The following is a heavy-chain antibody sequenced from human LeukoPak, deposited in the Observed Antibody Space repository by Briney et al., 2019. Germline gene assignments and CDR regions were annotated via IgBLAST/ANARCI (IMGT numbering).Heavy chain of an antibody. CDR1: GGSISSYY. CDR2: IYYSGST. V-gene: IGHV4-59*01. CDR3: ARDQNSGDTSGYYGEFDY. J-gene: IGHJ4*02. Sequence: NPSETLSLTCTVSGGSISSYYWSWIRRPPGKGLEWIGYIYYSGSTNYNLSLKNRVTMSIDTSKNQFSLKLSSVTAADTAVYYCARDQNSGDTSGYYGEFDYWGQGTLVTVSS. D-gene: IGHD3-22*01.